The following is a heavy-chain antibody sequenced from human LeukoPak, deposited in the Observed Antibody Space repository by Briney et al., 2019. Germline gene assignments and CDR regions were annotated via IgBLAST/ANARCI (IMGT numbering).Heavy chain of an antibody. Sequence: GASVKVSCKASGYTFTGYYMHWVRQAPGQGLEWMGRIIPILGIANYAQKFQGRVTITADKSTSTAYMELSSLRSEDTAVYYCARDIRWMGPEGLRMDVWGQGTTVTVSS. CDR1: GYTFTGYY. D-gene: IGHD4-23*01. V-gene: IGHV1-69*04. CDR2: IIPILGIA. J-gene: IGHJ6*02. CDR3: ARDIRWMGPEGLRMDV.